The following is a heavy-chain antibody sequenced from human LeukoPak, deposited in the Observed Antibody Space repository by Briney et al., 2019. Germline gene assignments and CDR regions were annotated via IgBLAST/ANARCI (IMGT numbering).Heavy chain of an antibody. CDR1: GFTFSSYA. CDR2: ISYDGSNK. CDR3: ARRKYSSNIDY. V-gene: IGHV3-30-3*01. Sequence: PGGSLRLSCAASGFTFSSYAMHWVRQAPGKGLEWVAVISYDGSNKYYADSVKGRFTISRDNSKNTLYLQMNSLRAEDTAVYYCARRKYSSNIDYWGQGTLVTVSS. J-gene: IGHJ4*02. D-gene: IGHD6-13*01.